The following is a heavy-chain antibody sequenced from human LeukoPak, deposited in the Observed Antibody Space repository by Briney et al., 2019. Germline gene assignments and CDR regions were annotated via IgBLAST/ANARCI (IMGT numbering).Heavy chain of an antibody. CDR1: GGSFRGYY. CDR2: INQSGGT. V-gene: IGHV4-34*01. D-gene: IGHD1-26*01. CDR3: ARGRGVGATSSARRSRGGWFDP. Sequence: WETLSLPWAGFGGSFRGYYWGWIRQPPGKGLEWIGEINQSGGTNYNPSLQSRVTISVDTTKNPSSLKLSSVTAADPAVYYCARGRGVGATSSARRSRGGWFDPSGQETLVTVSS. J-gene: IGHJ5*02.